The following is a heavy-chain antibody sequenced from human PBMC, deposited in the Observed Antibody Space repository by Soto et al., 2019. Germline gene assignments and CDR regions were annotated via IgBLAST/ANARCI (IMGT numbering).Heavy chain of an antibody. V-gene: IGHV4-39*01. CDR3: ARRGIAARYYYYYMDV. CDR1: DGSISSSSYH. CDR2: IYYSGST. D-gene: IGHD6-6*01. J-gene: IGHJ6*03. Sequence: SETMSLTCTVSDGSISSSSYHWGWIRQPPGKGLEWIGSIYYSGSTYYNPSLKSRVTISVDTSKNQFSLKLSSVTAADTAVYYCARRGIAARYYYYYMDVWGKGTTVTVSS.